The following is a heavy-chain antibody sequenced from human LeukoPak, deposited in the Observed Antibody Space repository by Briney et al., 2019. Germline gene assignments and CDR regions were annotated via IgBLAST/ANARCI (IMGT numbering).Heavy chain of an antibody. D-gene: IGHD6-13*01. J-gene: IGHJ4*02. V-gene: IGHV3-66*02. CDR3: ARGSYSSSWKTFDY. CDR2: IYSGGST. CDR1: GFTVSSNY. Sequence: GGSLRLSCAASGFTVSSNYMSWVRQAPGKGLEWVSVIYSGGSTYYADSVKGRFTISRDNSKNTLYLQMNSLRADDTAMYYCARGSYSSSWKTFDYWGQGTLVTVSS.